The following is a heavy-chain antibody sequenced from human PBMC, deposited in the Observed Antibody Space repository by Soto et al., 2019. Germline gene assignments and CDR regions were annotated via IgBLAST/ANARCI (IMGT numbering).Heavy chain of an antibody. D-gene: IGHD6-13*01. Sequence: GGSLRLSCAASGFTFSSYAMSWVRQAPGKGLEWVSGISGSGDSTYYADSVKGRFTTSRDNSKNTLYLQMNSLRAEDTAVYYCARDQALTYSSSWYTGYYYGMDVWGQGTTVTVSS. J-gene: IGHJ6*02. V-gene: IGHV3-23*01. CDR3: ARDQALTYSSSWYTGYYYGMDV. CDR1: GFTFSSYA. CDR2: ISGSGDST.